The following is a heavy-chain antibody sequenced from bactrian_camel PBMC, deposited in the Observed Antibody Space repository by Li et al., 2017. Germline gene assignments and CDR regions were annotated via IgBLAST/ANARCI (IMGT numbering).Heavy chain of an antibody. Sequence: HVQLVESGGGSVQPGGSLRLSCTAPGFTFSSATMSWVRQAPGKGLEWVSGIYAEEMYADSVKGRFAISRDNAKNTLYLQMNDLKTEDTARYFCARGYLGGSSVAVESYWGQGTQVTVS. CDR3: ARGYLGGSSVAVESY. J-gene: IGHJ4*01. V-gene: IGHV3S7*01. CDR2: IYAEE. D-gene: IGHD2*01. CDR1: GFTFSSAT.